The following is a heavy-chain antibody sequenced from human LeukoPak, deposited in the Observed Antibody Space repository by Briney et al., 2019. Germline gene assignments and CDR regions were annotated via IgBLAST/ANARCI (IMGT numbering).Heavy chain of an antibody. CDR3: AREGTSGGLNWLDP. V-gene: IGHV4-4*07. Sequence: SETLSLTCTVSGGSISSYYWSWIRQPAGKGLEWIGRIYTSGSTNYNPSLKSRVTMSVDTSKNQFSLRLSSVNAADTAVYFCAREGTSGGLNWLDPWGQPTLVTVSS. J-gene: IGHJ5*02. CDR2: IYTSGST. CDR1: GGSISSYY. D-gene: IGHD3-10*01.